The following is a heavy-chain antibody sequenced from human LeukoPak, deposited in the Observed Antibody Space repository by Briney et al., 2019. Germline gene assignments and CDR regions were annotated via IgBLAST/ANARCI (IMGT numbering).Heavy chain of an antibody. J-gene: IGHJ3*02. V-gene: IGHV1-18*01. CDR3: ARGAYDILTGYHTHVGAFDI. CDR2: T. Sequence: TNYAQKLHARVTMPTDTSTSTAYMELRSLRSDDTAVYYCARGAYDILTGYHTHVGAFDIWGQGTMVTVSS. D-gene: IGHD3-9*01.